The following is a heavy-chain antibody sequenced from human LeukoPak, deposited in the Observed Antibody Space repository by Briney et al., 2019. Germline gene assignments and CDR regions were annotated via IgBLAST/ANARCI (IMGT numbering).Heavy chain of an antibody. D-gene: IGHD3-22*01. J-gene: IGHJ4*02. V-gene: IGHV4-61*01. CDR3: ASGGTTYYYDSSGYYYPPPFDY. Sequence: PSETLSLTCTVSGGSVSSGSYYWSWIRQPPGKGLEWIVYIYYSGSTNYNPSLKSRVTISVDTSKNQFSLKLSSVTAADTAVYYCASGGTTYYYDSSGYYYPPPFDYWGQGTLVTVSS. CDR2: IYYSGST. CDR1: GGSVSSGSYY.